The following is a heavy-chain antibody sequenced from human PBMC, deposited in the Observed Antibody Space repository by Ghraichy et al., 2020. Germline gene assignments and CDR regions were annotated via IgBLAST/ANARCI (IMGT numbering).Heavy chain of an antibody. Sequence: SQTLSLTCTVSGGSISSSSYYWGWIRQPPGKGLEWIGSIYYSGSTYYNPSLKSRVTISVDTSKHQFSLKLSSVTAADTAVYYCARKVETGYSSGCYEFDIIPTCFDPWGQGTLVTVSS. V-gene: IGHV4-39*01. CDR2: IYYSGST. D-gene: IGHD6-19*01. CDR1: GGSISSSSYY. J-gene: IGHJ5*02. CDR3: ARKVETGYSSGCYEFDIIPTCFDP.